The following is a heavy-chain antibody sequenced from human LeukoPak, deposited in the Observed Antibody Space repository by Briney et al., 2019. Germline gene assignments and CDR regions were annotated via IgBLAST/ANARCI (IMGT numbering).Heavy chain of an antibody. CDR3: ARDLSITEGVFDY. Sequence: ASVNVSCKASGYTFTGYYMHWVRQAPGQGLEWMGWINPNSGGTNYAQKFQGRVTMTRDTSISTAYMELSRLRSDDTAVYYCARDLSITEGVFDYWGQGTLVTVSS. V-gene: IGHV1-2*02. CDR1: GYTFTGYY. CDR2: INPNSGGT. D-gene: IGHD3-10*01. J-gene: IGHJ4*02.